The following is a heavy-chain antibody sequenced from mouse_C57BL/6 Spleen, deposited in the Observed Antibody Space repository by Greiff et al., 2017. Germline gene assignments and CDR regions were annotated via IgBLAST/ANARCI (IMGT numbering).Heavy chain of an antibody. CDR2: IRSKSNNYAT. D-gene: IGHD4-1*01. CDR3: VILTGDYAMDY. J-gene: IGHJ4*01. V-gene: IGHV10-1*01. CDR1: GFSFNTYA. Sequence: DVQLQESGGGLVQPKGSLKLSCAASGFSFNTYAMNWVRQAPGKGLEWVARIRSKSNNYATYYADSVKDRFTISRDDSESMLYLQMNNLKTEDTAMYYCVILTGDYAMDYWGQGTSVTVSS.